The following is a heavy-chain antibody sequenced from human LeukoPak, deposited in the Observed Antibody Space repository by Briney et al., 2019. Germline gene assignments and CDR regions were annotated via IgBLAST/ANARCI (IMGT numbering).Heavy chain of an antibody. Sequence: GGSLRLSCAASGFTFSDHYMDWVRQAPGQGLEWVGRTRDKANSYTTGYAASVKGRFTISRDDSRNSLYLQMNSLKTEDTAVYYCARAYDTSGYYFDSFDMWGQGTMVTVSS. J-gene: IGHJ3*02. V-gene: IGHV3-72*01. CDR1: GFTFSDHY. D-gene: IGHD3-22*01. CDR2: TRDKANSYTT. CDR3: ARAYDTSGYYFDSFDM.